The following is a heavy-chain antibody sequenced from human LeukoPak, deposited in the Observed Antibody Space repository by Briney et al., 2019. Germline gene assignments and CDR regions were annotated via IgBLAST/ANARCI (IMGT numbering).Heavy chain of an antibody. CDR1: GYSISSGYY. CDR2: IYHSGST. CDR3: ASGAWGYDSSGLGRF. J-gene: IGHJ3*01. Sequence: SETLSLTCAVSGYSISSGYYWGWIRPPPGKGLEWIGIIYHSGSTYYNPSLKSRVTISVDTSKNQFSLKLSSVTAADTAVYYCASGAWGYDSSGLGRFWGQGTMVTVSS. D-gene: IGHD3-22*01. V-gene: IGHV4-38-2*01.